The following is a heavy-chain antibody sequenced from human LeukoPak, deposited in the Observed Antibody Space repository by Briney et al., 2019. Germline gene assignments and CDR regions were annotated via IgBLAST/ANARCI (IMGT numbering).Heavy chain of an antibody. CDR1: GYSFTSYW. D-gene: IGHD3-10*01. Sequence: GESLKISSKSSGYSFTSYWIGWVRQMPGKGLEWMGIIYPGDSDTRYSPSFQGQVTISADKSISTAYLQWSSLKASDTAMYYCARPYYYGSGSRGSHYYYMDVWGKGTTVTVSS. CDR2: IYPGDSDT. CDR3: ARPYYYGSGSRGSHYYYMDV. V-gene: IGHV5-51*01. J-gene: IGHJ6*03.